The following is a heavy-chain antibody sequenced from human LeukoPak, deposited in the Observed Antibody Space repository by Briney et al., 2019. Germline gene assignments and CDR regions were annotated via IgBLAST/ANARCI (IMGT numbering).Heavy chain of an antibody. Sequence: SETLSLTCTVSGGSISNYYWSWVRQPPGKGLEYIGFIYHSGSTNYNPSLKSRVTMSVDKSKNQCSLRLTSVTAADTAIYFCARSTQASSTSFDYWGQGTLVTVSS. CDR2: IYHSGST. D-gene: IGHD6-6*01. J-gene: IGHJ4*02. V-gene: IGHV4-59*01. CDR1: GGSISNYY. CDR3: ARSTQASSTSFDY.